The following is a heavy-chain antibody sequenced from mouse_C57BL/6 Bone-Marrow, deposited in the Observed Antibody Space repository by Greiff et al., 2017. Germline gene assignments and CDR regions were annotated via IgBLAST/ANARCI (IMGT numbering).Heavy chain of an antibody. D-gene: IGHD1-1*01. CDR1: GYSITSGYD. V-gene: IGHV3-1*01. Sequence: EVQLQQSGPGMVKPSQSLSLTCTVTGYSITSGYDWHWIRHFPGNKLEWMGYISYSGSTNYNPSLKSRISITHATSKNHFFLKLNSVTTEDTATYYCAREDGSSFWFAYWGQGTLVTVSA. CDR3: AREDGSSFWFAY. CDR2: ISYSGST. J-gene: IGHJ3*01.